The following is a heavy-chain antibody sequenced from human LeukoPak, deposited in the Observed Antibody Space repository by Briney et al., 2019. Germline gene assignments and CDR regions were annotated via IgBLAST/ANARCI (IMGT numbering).Heavy chain of an antibody. V-gene: IGHV1-2*02. Sequence: GASVKVFCKASGYTFTGYYMHWVRQAPGQGLEWMGWINPNSGGTNYAQKFQGRVTMTRDTSISTAYMELSRLRSDDTAVYYCARDEGIVVVPDHRRFDPWGQGTLVTVSS. CDR2: INPNSGGT. J-gene: IGHJ5*02. CDR1: GYTFTGYY. CDR3: ARDEGIVVVPDHRRFDP. D-gene: IGHD2-2*01.